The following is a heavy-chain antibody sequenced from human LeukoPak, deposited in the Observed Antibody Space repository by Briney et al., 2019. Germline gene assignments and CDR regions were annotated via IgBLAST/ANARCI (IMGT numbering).Heavy chain of an antibody. D-gene: IGHD3-22*01. CDR1: GGSFSGYY. CDR3: ARGRQEVSMIVVVMTAVSYYLDV. CDR2: INPSGRT. Sequence: SETLSLTCAVYGGSFSGYYWTWIRQSPGNGLKWIGEINPSGRTSYNPSIKSRLTISLDAAKNQFSLNLRSLTAVDTAVYYCARGRQEVSMIVVVMTAVSYYLDVWGNGTTVTVS. V-gene: IGHV4-34*01. J-gene: IGHJ6*03.